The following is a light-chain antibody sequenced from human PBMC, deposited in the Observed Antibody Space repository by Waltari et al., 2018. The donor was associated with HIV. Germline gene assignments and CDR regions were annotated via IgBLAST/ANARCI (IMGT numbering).Light chain of an antibody. J-gene: IGKJ2*01. CDR3: QQSFATPYT. V-gene: IGKV4-1*01. Sequence: DIVMTQSPDSLAVSLGERVTIKCKSSQSVQYKSEKNYLSWYQQKPGQSPSVVIYWASTRESGVPDRFSGSGFGADFTLTISSVQAEDVAIYYCQQSFATPYTFGQGTKLEI. CDR1: QSVQYKSEKNY. CDR2: WAS.